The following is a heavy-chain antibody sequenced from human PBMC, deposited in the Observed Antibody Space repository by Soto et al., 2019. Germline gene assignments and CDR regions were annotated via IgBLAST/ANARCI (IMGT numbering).Heavy chain of an antibody. D-gene: IGHD2-15*01. Sequence: ASVKVSCKASGYTFTNYGISWVRQAPGQGLEWMGWISAYNGYTNYAQKFQGRVTMTTDTSTSTAYMELRSLISDDTAVYYCARSCSGGSCYSPGPFFWFAPWGQGSLVTVSS. V-gene: IGHV1-18*01. CDR2: ISAYNGYT. CDR3: ARSCSGGSCYSPGPFFWFAP. CDR1: GYTFTNYG. J-gene: IGHJ5*02.